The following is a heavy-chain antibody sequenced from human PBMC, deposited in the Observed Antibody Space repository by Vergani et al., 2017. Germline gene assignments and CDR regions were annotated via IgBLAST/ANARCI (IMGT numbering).Heavy chain of an antibody. CDR1: GFMFSNYW. CDR2: IKQDGSEK. J-gene: IGHJ4*02. V-gene: IGHV3-7*01. CDR3: ARSLGPRVY. D-gene: IGHD1-26*01. Sequence: EVQLVESGGGLVQPGGSLRLSCAASGFMFSNYWMNWVRQAPGKGLEWVANIKQDGSEKYYVDSVRGRFTISRDNSKNTLYLQMNSLRAEDTAVYYCARSLGPRVYWGQGTLVTVSS.